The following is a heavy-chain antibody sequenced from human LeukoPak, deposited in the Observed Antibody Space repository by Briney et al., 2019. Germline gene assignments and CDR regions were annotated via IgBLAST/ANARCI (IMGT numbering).Heavy chain of an antibody. D-gene: IGHD4-17*01. Sequence: PSETLSLTCTVSGGSISSSSYYWGWIRQPPGKGLEWIGSIYYSGSTYYNPSLKSRVTISVDTSKNQFSLKLSSVTAADTAVYYCARAEDDYGDSHVDYWGQGTLVTVSS. V-gene: IGHV4-39*07. CDR2: IYYSGST. J-gene: IGHJ4*02. CDR3: ARAEDDYGDSHVDY. CDR1: GGSISSSSYY.